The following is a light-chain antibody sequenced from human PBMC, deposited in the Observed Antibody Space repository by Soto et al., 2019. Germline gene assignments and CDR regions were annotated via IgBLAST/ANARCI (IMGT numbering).Light chain of an antibody. CDR2: RNN. J-gene: IGLJ1*01. V-gene: IGLV1-47*01. CDR3: SSFTTSSTYV. Sequence: QSVLTQPPSTSGTPGQRVTISCSGSSSNVGSNYVYWYQQLPGAAPKLLIYRNNKRPSGVPDRFSGSKSGTSASLAISGLRSEDEADYYCSSFTTSSTYVFGTGTKLTVL. CDR1: SSNVGSNY.